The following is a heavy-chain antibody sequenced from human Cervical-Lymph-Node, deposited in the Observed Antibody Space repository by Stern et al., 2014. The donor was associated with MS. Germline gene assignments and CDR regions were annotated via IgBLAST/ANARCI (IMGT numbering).Heavy chain of an antibody. V-gene: IGHV3-15*01. D-gene: IGHD3-16*01. CDR1: GFTFSDAW. Sequence: EVQLVESGGGLVKPGGSLRLSCAASGFTFSDAWLSWVRQAPGKGLEWVGRIKSKTDGGTADYAAPVKGRFTISRDDSKNTLYLQMNSLKAEDTALYYCTTLYDMGYGGQGTLGTVSS. CDR2: IKSKTDGGTA. J-gene: IGHJ4*02. CDR3: TTLYDMGY.